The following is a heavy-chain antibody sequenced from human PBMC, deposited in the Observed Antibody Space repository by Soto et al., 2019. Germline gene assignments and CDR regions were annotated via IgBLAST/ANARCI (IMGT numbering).Heavy chain of an antibody. CDR1: GYTFTSYG. CDR3: ARVQSGYDFAY. CDR2: ISAYNGNT. J-gene: IGHJ4*02. D-gene: IGHD5-12*01. Sequence: QVQLVQSGAEVKKPGASVKVSCKASGYTFTSYGINWVRQAPGQGLEWMGWISAYNGNTHYAKKLQGRVTMTTDTSTSPGYMELRSLRSDDTAVYFCARVQSGYDFAYWGQGTLVTVSS. V-gene: IGHV1-18*01.